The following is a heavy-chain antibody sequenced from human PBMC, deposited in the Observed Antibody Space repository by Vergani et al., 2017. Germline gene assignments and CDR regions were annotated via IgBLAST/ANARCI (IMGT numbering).Heavy chain of an antibody. CDR2: ISSSSSYT. V-gene: IGHV3-11*05. J-gene: IGHJ5*02. CDR3: ARDGDGGGKSGERLHWFDP. D-gene: IGHD4-23*01. CDR1: GFTFSDYY. Sequence: QVQLVESGGGLVKPGGSLRLSCAASGFTFSDYYMSWIRQAPGKGLEWVSYISSSSSYTNYADSVKGRFPISRDNAKNSLYLQMNSLRAEDTAVYYCARDGDGGGKSGERLHWFDPWGQGTLVTVSS.